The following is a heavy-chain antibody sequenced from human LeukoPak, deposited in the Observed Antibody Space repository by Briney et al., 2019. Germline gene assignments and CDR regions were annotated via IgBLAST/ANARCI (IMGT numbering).Heavy chain of an antibody. Sequence: GGSLRLSCAASALTFSSYAMSWVRQAPGKGLEWASSISGSGDNTYYTDSVKGRFTISRDNSKNTLYLQMDSLRTEDTAMYYCVGEVGPRQMNYWGQGTLVTVSS. CDR1: ALTFSSYA. V-gene: IGHV3-23*01. CDR3: VGEVGPRQMNY. CDR2: ISGSGDNT. D-gene: IGHD1-26*01. J-gene: IGHJ4*02.